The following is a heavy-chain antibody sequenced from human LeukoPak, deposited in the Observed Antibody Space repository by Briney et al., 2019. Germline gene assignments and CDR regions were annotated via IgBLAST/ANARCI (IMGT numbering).Heavy chain of an antibody. Sequence: SETLSLTCTVSGGSISSYYWSWIRQPPGKGLEWIGYIYYSGSTNYNPSLKSRGTISVDTSKNQFSLKLSSVTAADTAVYYCARANGWSVFDYWGQGTLVTVSS. D-gene: IGHD6-19*01. CDR3: ARANGWSVFDY. CDR1: GGSISSYY. CDR2: IYYSGST. V-gene: IGHV4-59*01. J-gene: IGHJ4*02.